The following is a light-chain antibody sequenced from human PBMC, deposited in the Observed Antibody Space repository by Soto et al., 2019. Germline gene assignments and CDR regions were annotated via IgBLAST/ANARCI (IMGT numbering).Light chain of an antibody. Sequence: EIVLTQSPGTLSLSPGERATLSCRASQSVSSSYLAWYQQKPGQAPLLLIYGASSRATGIPDRFSGSGSGKDFTLTIIKLEPEDSAVYYWQQYGSSLFTFGPGTKVDIK. CDR3: QQYGSSLFT. V-gene: IGKV3-20*01. CDR2: GAS. J-gene: IGKJ3*01. CDR1: QSVSSSY.